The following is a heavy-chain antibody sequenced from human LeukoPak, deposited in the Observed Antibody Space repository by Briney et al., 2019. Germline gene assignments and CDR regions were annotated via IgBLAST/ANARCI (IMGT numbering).Heavy chain of an antibody. J-gene: IGHJ4*02. Sequence: ASVKVSCKASGYTFTGQYLHWVRQAPGQGLEWMGWINPNSGGTNYAQKFQGRVTMTRDTSISTAYMELSRLRSDDTAVYYCATSAYSSSSQFDYWGQGTLVTVSS. D-gene: IGHD6-13*01. CDR1: GYTFTGQY. V-gene: IGHV1-2*02. CDR2: INPNSGGT. CDR3: ATSAYSSSSQFDY.